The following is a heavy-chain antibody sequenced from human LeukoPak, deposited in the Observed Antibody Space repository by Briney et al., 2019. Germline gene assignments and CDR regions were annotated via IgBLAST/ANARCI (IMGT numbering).Heavy chain of an antibody. Sequence: GGSLRLSCAASGFTFSSYAMNWVRQAPGKGLEWVSVISANGGSTYYADSVKGRFTISRDNSKNTLYLQMNSVRAEDTAVYYCASGSYYFIDWGQGTLVTVSS. D-gene: IGHD1-26*01. J-gene: IGHJ4*02. V-gene: IGHV3-23*01. CDR2: ISANGGST. CDR1: GFTFSSYA. CDR3: ASGSYYFID.